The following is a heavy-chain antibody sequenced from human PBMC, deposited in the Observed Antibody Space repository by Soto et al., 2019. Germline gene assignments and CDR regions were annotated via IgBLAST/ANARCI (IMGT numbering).Heavy chain of an antibody. CDR1: GFTVSSNY. V-gene: IGHV3-53*01. CDR2: IYSGGST. CDR3: SSLVDTAMVPTDY. Sequence: PGGSLRLSCAASGFTVSSNYMSWVRQAPGKGLEWVSVIYSGGSTYYADSVKGRFTISRDNSKNTLYLQMNSLRAEDTAVYYCSSLVDTAMVPTDYWGQGTLVTVSS. D-gene: IGHD5-18*01. J-gene: IGHJ4*02.